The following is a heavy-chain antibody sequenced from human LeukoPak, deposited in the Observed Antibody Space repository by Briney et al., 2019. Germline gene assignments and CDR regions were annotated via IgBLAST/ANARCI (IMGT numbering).Heavy chain of an antibody. Sequence: SETLSLTCTVSGGSFSGYDWSWIRQPPGKGLEWIGYIYYSGSTNYNPSLKSRVTISIDTSKSQFSLTLSSVTAADTAVYYCARNDYGDYHWFDPWGQGTLVTVSS. J-gene: IGHJ5*02. CDR1: GGSFSGYD. CDR2: IYYSGST. V-gene: IGHV4-59*01. CDR3: ARNDYGDYHWFDP. D-gene: IGHD4-17*01.